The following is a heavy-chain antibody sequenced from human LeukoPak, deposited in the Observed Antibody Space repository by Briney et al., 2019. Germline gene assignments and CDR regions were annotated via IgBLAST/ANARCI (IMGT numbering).Heavy chain of an antibody. D-gene: IGHD6-19*01. J-gene: IGHJ4*02. CDR1: GFTFSSHG. CDR3: ARDSRVAVAGTFDY. Sequence: GRSLRLSCAASGFTFSSHGMHWVRQAPGKGLEWVAVISFDGGNKYYADSVKGRFTISRDNSKNTLYLQLNSLRAEDTAVYYCARDSRVAVAGTFDYWGQGTLVTVSS. V-gene: IGHV3-30*03. CDR2: ISFDGGNK.